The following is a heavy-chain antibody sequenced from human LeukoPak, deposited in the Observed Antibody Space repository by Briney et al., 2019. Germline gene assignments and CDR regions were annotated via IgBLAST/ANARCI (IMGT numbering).Heavy chain of an antibody. CDR3: ARVQEWIVGATTPQPLGMDV. CDR1: GYTLTDYY. D-gene: IGHD1-26*01. V-gene: IGHV1-2*02. CDR2: INPKSGDT. Sequence: ASVKVSCKASGYTLTDYYMHWVRQAPGQGLEWMGWINPKSGDTKYVQRFQGRVTMTRDTSTSTAYMELTRLRSDDTAVYYCARVQEWIVGATTPQPLGMDVWGKGTTVTVSS. J-gene: IGHJ6*03.